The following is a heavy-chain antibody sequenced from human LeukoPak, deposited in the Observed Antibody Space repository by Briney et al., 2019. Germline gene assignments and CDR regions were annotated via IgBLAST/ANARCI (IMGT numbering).Heavy chain of an antibody. Sequence: GASVKVSCKASGYTFTGYYIHWVRQAPGQGLEWMGRINPNSGGTNYAQKFQGRVTMTRDTSISTAYMELSRLRSDDTAVYYCAGAYYYGSGVDYWGQGTLVTVSS. CDR2: INPNSGGT. CDR3: AGAYYYGSGVDY. J-gene: IGHJ4*02. CDR1: GYTFTGYY. D-gene: IGHD3-10*01. V-gene: IGHV1-2*06.